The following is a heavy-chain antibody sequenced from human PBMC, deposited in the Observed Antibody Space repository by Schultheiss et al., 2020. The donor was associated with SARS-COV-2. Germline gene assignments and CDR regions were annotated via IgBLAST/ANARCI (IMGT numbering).Heavy chain of an antibody. CDR1: GGSVSSGSYY. D-gene: IGHD6-13*01. Sequence: SQTLSLTCTVSGGSVSSGSYYWSWIRQPPGKGLEWIGYIYYSGSTYYNPSLKSRVTISVDTSKNQFSLKLSSVTAADTAVYYCATQLVLGWFDPWGQGTLVTVSS. J-gene: IGHJ5*02. CDR3: ATQLVLGWFDP. CDR2: IYYSGST. V-gene: IGHV4-61*01.